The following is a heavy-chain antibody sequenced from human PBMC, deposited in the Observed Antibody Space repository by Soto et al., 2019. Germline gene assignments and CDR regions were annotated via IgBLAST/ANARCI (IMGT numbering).Heavy chain of an antibody. CDR1: GFTFSSYW. D-gene: IGHD3-16*02. Sequence: EVQLVESGGGLVQPGGSLRLSCAASGFTFSSYWMSWVRQAPGKGLEWVANIKQDGSEKYHVDSVKGRFTISRDNAKNSLFLQMNSRRAEDTAVYYCAREGDYIWGSYHIRYWGQGTLVTVSS. J-gene: IGHJ1*01. V-gene: IGHV3-7*01. CDR3: AREGDYIWGSYHIRY. CDR2: IKQDGSEK.